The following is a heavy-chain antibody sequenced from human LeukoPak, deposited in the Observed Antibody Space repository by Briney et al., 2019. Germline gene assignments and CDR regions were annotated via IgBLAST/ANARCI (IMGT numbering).Heavy chain of an antibody. CDR3: ARDDITGTTSTFDP. D-gene: IGHD1-7*01. J-gene: IGHJ5*02. V-gene: IGHV4-39*07. CDR1: GGSISSSSYY. Sequence: SETLSPTCTVSGGSISSSSYYWGWIRQPPGKGLEWIGSIYYSGSTYYNPSLKSRVTISVDTSKNQFSLKLSSVTAADTAVYYCARDDITGTTSTFDPWGQGTLVTVSS. CDR2: IYYSGST.